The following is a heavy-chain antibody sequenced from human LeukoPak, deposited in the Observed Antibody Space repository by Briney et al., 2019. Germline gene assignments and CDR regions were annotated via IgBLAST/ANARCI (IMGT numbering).Heavy chain of an antibody. V-gene: IGHV3-23*01. CDR2: ISGSGGAT. CDR1: GFTFSNYV. CDR3: ARRSTSGSYWGDFDY. Sequence: GGSLRLSCAVSGFTFSNYVMNWVRQAPGKGLDWVSTISGSGGATYYADSVKGRFTISRDNSKNTLYLQMNSLRVEDTAVYYCARRSTSGSYWGDFDYWGQGTLVTVSS. D-gene: IGHD1-26*01. J-gene: IGHJ4*02.